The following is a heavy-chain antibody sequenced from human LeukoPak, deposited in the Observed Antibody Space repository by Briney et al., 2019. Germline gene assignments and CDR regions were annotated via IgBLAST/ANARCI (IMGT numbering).Heavy chain of an antibody. D-gene: IGHD3-10*01. CDR1: GFTFSSYA. CDR2: IPYDGSNK. V-gene: IGHV3-30-3*01. Sequence: GGSLRLSCAASGFTFSSYAMHWVRQAPGKGLEWVAVIPYDGSNKYYADSVKGRFTISRDNSKNTLYLQMNSLRAEDTAVYYCARDRRLLWFGEPYAMDVWGQGTTVTVSS. CDR3: ARDRRLLWFGEPYAMDV. J-gene: IGHJ6*02.